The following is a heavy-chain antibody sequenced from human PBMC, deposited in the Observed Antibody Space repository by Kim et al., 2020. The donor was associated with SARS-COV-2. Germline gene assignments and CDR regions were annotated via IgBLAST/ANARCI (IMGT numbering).Heavy chain of an antibody. CDR3: ARHVEYYYYYMDV. J-gene: IGHJ6*03. CDR2: IHYSGST. CDR1: GGSISSSTYY. Sequence: SETLSLTCTVSGGSISSSTYYWAWLRQPPGKGLEWTGTIHYSGSTHYNPSLKGRATISVDTSNNQLSLRLNSLTAADTAVYFCARHVEYYYYYMDVWGKGTTVTVSS. V-gene: IGHV4-39*01.